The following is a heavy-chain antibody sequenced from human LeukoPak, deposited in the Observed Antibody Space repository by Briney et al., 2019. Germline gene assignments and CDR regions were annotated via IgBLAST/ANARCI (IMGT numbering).Heavy chain of an antibody. D-gene: IGHD3-22*01. CDR3: ARTPLTMIVVVEETWFDP. V-gene: IGHV1-2*02. Sequence: GASVKVSCKASGYTFTGYYMHWVRQAPGQGLEWMGWINPNSGGTNYAQKFQGRVTMTRDTSISTAYMELRSLRSDDTAVYYCARTPLTMIVVVEETWFDPWGQGTLVTVSS. CDR1: GYTFTGYY. J-gene: IGHJ5*02. CDR2: INPNSGGT.